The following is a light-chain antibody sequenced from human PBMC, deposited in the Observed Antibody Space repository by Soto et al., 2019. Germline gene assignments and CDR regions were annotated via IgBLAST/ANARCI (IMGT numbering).Light chain of an antibody. V-gene: IGLV2-8*01. CDR3: TSSAGSRIPVV. CDR2: DVT. CDR1: SSDVGNYNF. Sequence: QSALTQPTSASGSPGQSVTISCTGASSDVGNYNFVSWYQQHPGKAPKLMIYDVTERPSGVPDRFSGSKSGNTASLTVSGLQAEDEADYYCTSSAGSRIPVVFGGGTKLTVL. J-gene: IGLJ2*01.